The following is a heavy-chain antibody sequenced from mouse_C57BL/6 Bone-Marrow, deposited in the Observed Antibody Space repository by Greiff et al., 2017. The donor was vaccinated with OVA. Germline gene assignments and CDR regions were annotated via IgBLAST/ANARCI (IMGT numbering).Heavy chain of an antibody. J-gene: IGHJ1*03. CDR1: GFSLTSYA. CDR3: ARNRITTVANWYFDV. CDR2: IWTGGGT. D-gene: IGHD1-1*01. Sequence: VQLQQSGPGLVAPSQSLSITCTVSGFSLTSYAISWVRQPPGKGLEWLGVIWTGGGTNYNSALKSRLSISKDNSKSQVFLKMNSLQTDDTARYYCARNRITTVANWYFDVWGTGTTVTVSS. V-gene: IGHV2-9-1*01.